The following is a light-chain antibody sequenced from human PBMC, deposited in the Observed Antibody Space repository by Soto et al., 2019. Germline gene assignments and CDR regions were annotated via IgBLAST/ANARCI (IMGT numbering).Light chain of an antibody. CDR2: GAS. Sequence: DIVLTQSPGTLSLSPGERATLSCRASQSVSGNHLAWYQQKPGQAPRLLIYGASTRATGIPARFSGSGSGTEFTLTISSLQSEDFAVYYCQQYNNWPPTFGQGTKVDIK. J-gene: IGKJ1*01. CDR3: QQYNNWPPT. V-gene: IGKV3-15*01. CDR1: QSVSGN.